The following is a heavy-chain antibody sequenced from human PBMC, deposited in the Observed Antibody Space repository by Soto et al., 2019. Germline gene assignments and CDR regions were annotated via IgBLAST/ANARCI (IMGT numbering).Heavy chain of an antibody. J-gene: IGHJ5*02. CDR2: MNPNSGNT. D-gene: IGHD5-12*01. V-gene: IGHV1-8*01. Sequence: ASVKVSCKASGYTFTSYYINWVRQATGQGLEWMGWMNPNSGNTGYAQKFQGRVTMTRNTSISTAYMELSSLRSEDTAVYYCARGGYSGYSRWFDPWGQGTLVTVSS. CDR1: GYTFTSYY. CDR3: ARGGYSGYSRWFDP.